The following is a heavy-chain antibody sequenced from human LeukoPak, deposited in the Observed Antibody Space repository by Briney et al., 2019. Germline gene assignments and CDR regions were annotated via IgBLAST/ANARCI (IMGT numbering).Heavy chain of an antibody. Sequence: GASVKVSCKASGYTFTSYDINWVRQATGQGLEWMGWMNPNSGNTGYAQKFQGRVTITTDESTSTAYMELSSLRSEDTAVYHCARLEAYYDSPDVWGKGTTVTVSS. CDR2: MNPNSGNT. J-gene: IGHJ6*04. CDR1: GYTFTSYD. CDR3: ARLEAYYDSPDV. V-gene: IGHV1-8*03. D-gene: IGHD3-3*01.